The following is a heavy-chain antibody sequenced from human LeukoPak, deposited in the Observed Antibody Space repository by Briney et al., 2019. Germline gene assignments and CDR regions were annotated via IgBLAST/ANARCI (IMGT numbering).Heavy chain of an antibody. D-gene: IGHD6-19*01. J-gene: IGHJ4*02. V-gene: IGHV1-46*01. CDR2: INPKGFFT. Sequence: ASVKVSCKASGYTFTSYDINLVRQATGQGLEWMGIINPKGFFTEYAQNFKGRVTMTRDTSTRTVHMELSGLKFEDTAIYYCAREHAVENGDPPFDYWGQGTLLTVSS. CDR3: AREHAVENGDPPFDY. CDR1: GYTFTSYD.